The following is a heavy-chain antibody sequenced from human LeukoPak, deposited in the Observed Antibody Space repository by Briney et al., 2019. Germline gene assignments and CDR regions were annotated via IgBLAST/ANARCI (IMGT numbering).Heavy chain of an antibody. D-gene: IGHD2-2*01. CDR2: IYSDGAT. Sequence: GGSLRLSCAASGFTVNSNYTSWVRQAPGKGLEWVSIIYSDGATYYTDSVKGRFTISRDNSKNTLYLQMNSLRAEDTAVYYCARWFCSSNGCYYDYWGQGTLVTVSS. J-gene: IGHJ4*02. V-gene: IGHV3-53*01. CDR1: GFTVNSNY. CDR3: ARWFCSSNGCYYDY.